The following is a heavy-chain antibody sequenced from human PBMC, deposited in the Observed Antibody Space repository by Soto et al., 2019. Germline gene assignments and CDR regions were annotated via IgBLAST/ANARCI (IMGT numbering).Heavy chain of an antibody. Sequence: SETLSLTCAVYGGSFSGYYWSWIRQPPGKGLEWIGEINHSGSTNYNPSLKSRVTISVDTSKNQFSLKLSSVTAADTAVYYCARGPKVPYTSDTIADYWGQGTLVTVSS. CDR3: ARGPKVPYTSDTIADY. CDR2: INHSGST. CDR1: GGSFSGYY. V-gene: IGHV4-34*01. D-gene: IGHD2-21*01. J-gene: IGHJ4*02.